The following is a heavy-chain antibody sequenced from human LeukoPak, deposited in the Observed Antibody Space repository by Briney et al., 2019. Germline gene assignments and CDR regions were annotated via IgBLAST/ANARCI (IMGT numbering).Heavy chain of an antibody. Sequence: PGGSLRLSCAASGFTFSSYGMHWVRQAPGKGLEWVAVIRYDGSNKYYADSVKGRFTISRDNSKNTLYLQMNSLRAEDTAVYYCAKDYGEGSARHVLFDPWGQGTLVTVSS. D-gene: IGHD3-10*01. V-gene: IGHV3-30*02. CDR1: GFTFSSYG. CDR2: IRYDGSNK. J-gene: IGHJ5*02. CDR3: AKDYGEGSARHVLFDP.